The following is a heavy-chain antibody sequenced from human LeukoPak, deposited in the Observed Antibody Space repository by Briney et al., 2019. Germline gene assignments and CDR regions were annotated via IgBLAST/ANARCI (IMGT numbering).Heavy chain of an antibody. CDR3: AKDAKRNYDFWDRFDY. Sequence: PGGSLRLSCAVSGFNFSSYAMGWVRQAPGKGPDWVSAISGSGGTTYYADSVKGRFTISRDNSKNTLYLQMTSLRVEDTALYYCAKDAKRNYDFWDRFDYWGQGALVTVSS. D-gene: IGHD3-3*01. V-gene: IGHV3-23*01. CDR2: ISGSGGTT. J-gene: IGHJ4*02. CDR1: GFNFSSYA.